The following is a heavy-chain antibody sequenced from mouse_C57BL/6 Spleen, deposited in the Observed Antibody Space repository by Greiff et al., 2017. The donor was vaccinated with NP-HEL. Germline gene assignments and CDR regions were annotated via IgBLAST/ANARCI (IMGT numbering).Heavy chain of an antibody. Sequence: QVQLQQSGAELVRPGTSVKVSCKASGYAFTNYLIEWVQQRPGQGLEWIGVINPGSGGTNYNEKFKGKATLTADKSSSTAYTHLRSLTSEESAVEFYARYGSCAMDYWGQGTSVTVSS. CDR1: GYAFTNYL. CDR2: INPGSGGT. V-gene: IGHV1-54*01. CDR3: ARYGSCAMDY. D-gene: IGHD2-2*01. J-gene: IGHJ4*01.